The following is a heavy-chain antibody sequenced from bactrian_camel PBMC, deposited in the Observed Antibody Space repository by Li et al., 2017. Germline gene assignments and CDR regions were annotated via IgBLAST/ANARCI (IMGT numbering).Heavy chain of an antibody. D-gene: IGHD5*01. CDR3: ARDRQQQRYCATGFCNCEVGITYNH. V-gene: IGHV3S1*01. CDR2: IDFEGKVR. CDR1: GWIWPRYC. J-gene: IGHJ4*01. Sequence: VQLVESGGGSVQAGGSLRLSCAASGWIWPRYCMGFFRQAPGKEREGVASIDFEGKVRYQDSVKGRFTISKGNAENTLWLQMNNLKPEDTADYTCARDRQQQRYCATGFCNCEVGITYNHWGQGTQVTVTS.